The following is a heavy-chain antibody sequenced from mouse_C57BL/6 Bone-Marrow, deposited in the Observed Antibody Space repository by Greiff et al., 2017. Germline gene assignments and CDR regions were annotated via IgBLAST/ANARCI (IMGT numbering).Heavy chain of an antibody. CDR3: ARPDDYYAMDY. CDR2: IDPSDSYT. J-gene: IGHJ4*01. V-gene: IGHV1-50*01. CDR1: GYTFTSYW. Sequence: VQLQQPGAELVKPGASVKLSCKASGYTFTSYWMQWVKQRPGQGLEWIGKIDPSDSYTNYNQKFKGKATLTVDTSSSTAYMQLSSLTSDDSAVYYCARPDDYYAMDYWGQGTSVTVSS.